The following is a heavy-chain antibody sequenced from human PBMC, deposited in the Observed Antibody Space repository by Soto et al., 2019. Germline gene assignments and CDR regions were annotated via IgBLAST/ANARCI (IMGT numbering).Heavy chain of an antibody. Sequence: SETLSLTCAVYGGSFSGYYWSWIRQPPGKGLEWIGEINHSGSTNYNPSLKSRVTISVDTSKNQFSLKLSSVTAADTAVYYCARGRGGWDIVVVPAAIIPFDYWGQGTLVTVSS. CDR1: GGSFSGYY. CDR2: INHSGST. D-gene: IGHD2-2*02. CDR3: ARGRGGWDIVVVPAAIIPFDY. J-gene: IGHJ4*02. V-gene: IGHV4-34*01.